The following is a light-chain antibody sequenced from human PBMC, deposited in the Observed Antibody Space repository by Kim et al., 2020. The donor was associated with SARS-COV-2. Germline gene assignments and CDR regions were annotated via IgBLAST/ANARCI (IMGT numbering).Light chain of an antibody. Sequence: GHSITISCTGTITDIGSYNYVSWYQQHPGKVPKVIISDVSNRPSGVSDRFSGSRSVNTASLTISGLQAEDEADYYCSSYTSSSTLVFGGGTKVTVL. CDR1: ITDIGSYNY. V-gene: IGLV2-14*03. J-gene: IGLJ2*01. CDR3: SSYTSSSTLV. CDR2: DVS.